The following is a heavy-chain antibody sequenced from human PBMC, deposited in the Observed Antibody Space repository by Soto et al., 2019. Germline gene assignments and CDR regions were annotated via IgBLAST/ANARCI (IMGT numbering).Heavy chain of an antibody. V-gene: IGHV4-59*01. J-gene: IGHJ5*02. CDR3: ARRLNLGSFDH. CDR1: GVSLTGYH. Sequence: SETLSLTCNVSGVSLTGYHWNWIRQPPGKTLEWIGFAYYSGNVLYNPSFKGRASIRVDRSKNQFSLRLTSVTAADTAVYYCARRLNLGSFDHWGQGTLVTVSS. CDR2: AYYSGNV. D-gene: IGHD3-10*01.